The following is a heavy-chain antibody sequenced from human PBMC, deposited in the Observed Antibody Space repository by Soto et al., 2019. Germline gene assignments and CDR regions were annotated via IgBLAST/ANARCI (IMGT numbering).Heavy chain of an antibody. Sequence: QVQLVQSGAEVKKPGASVKVSCKASGYTFTSYAMHWVRQAPGQRLEWMGWINAGNGNTKYSQKFQGRVTITRDTSASPAYMELSSLRSEDTAVYYCARDSLITMVRGVQSEYYFDYWGQGTLVTVSS. CDR1: GYTFTSYA. CDR2: INAGNGNT. J-gene: IGHJ4*02. D-gene: IGHD3-10*01. CDR3: ARDSLITMVRGVQSEYYFDY. V-gene: IGHV1-3*01.